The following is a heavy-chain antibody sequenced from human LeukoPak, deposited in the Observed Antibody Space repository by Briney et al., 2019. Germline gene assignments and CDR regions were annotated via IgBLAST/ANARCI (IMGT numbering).Heavy chain of an antibody. J-gene: IGHJ4*02. CDR3: AKGSGSYWHFFDY. CDR2: ISGSGGST. V-gene: IGHV3-23*01. D-gene: IGHD1-26*01. Sequence: GGSLRLSCAASGFTFSSYAMSWVGQAPGKGLEWVSAISGSGGSTYYADSVKGRFTISRDKSKNTLYLQMNSLRAEDTAVYYCAKGSGSYWHFFDYWGQGTLVTVSS. CDR1: GFTFSSYA.